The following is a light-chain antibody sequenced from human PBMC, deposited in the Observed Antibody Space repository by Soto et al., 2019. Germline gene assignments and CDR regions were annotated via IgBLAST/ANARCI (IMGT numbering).Light chain of an antibody. Sequence: DIVMTQSPLSLSVTPGEPASISCRSSQSLLHRNGYNYVDWYLQKPGQSPQLLIYLGSNRASGVPDRFSGSGSGTDFTLKIGRVEAEDVGVYYCMQVLQTLYTFGQGTKVDIK. J-gene: IGKJ2*01. CDR3: MQVLQTLYT. CDR2: LGS. V-gene: IGKV2-28*01. CDR1: QSLLHRNGYNY.